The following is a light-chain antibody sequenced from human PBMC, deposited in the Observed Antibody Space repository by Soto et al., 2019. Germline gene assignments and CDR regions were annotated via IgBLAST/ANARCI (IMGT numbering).Light chain of an antibody. J-gene: IGKJ5*01. CDR3: QQADSFPIT. V-gene: IGKV1-5*01. CDR1: QSISRW. Sequence: DIQITQSPSTLSASVGGRVTITCRASQSISRWLAWYQQKPGKAPKLLIYDASNLERGVPSRFSGSGFGTDFTLSISSLQTEDFATYYCQQADSFPITCGQGTRM. CDR2: DAS.